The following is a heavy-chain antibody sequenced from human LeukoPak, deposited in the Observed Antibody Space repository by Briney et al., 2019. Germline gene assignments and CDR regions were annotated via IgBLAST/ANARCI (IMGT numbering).Heavy chain of an antibody. CDR1: GYSISSDYY. J-gene: IGHJ4*02. D-gene: IGHD6-19*01. V-gene: IGHV4-38-2*01. CDR2: IYYSGST. Sequence: SETLSLTCAVSGYSISSDYYWGWIRQPPGKGLEWIGSIYYSGSTYYNPSLKSRVTISVDTSKNQFSLKLSSVTAADTAVYYCARRGWIAVADYFDYWGQGTLVTVSS. CDR3: ARRGWIAVADYFDY.